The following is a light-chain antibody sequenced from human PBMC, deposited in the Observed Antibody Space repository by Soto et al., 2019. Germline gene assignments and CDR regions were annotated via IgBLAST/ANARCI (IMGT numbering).Light chain of an antibody. CDR2: AVS. Sequence: QSVLTQPASVSGSPGQSITISCSGTSSDIGSYNHVAWYQQFPGKSPKLMIYAVSDRPPGVSDRFSGSKSGITASLTISGLQTEDEADYYCISYTARQPYLFGNGTKVT. J-gene: IGLJ1*01. CDR3: ISYTARQPYL. CDR1: SSDIGSYNH. V-gene: IGLV2-14*03.